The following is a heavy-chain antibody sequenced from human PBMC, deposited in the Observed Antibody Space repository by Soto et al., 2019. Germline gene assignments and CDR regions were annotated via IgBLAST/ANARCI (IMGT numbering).Heavy chain of an antibody. CDR1: GFTFSSYW. J-gene: IGHJ4*02. Sequence: HPGGSLRLSCAASGFTFSSYWMSWVRQAPGKGLEWVANIRQDGSEKYYVDSVKGRFTISRDNAKNSLYLQMNSLRAEDTAVYYCARGVGGPLVAAAGWFDYWGQGTLVTVSS. D-gene: IGHD6-13*01. V-gene: IGHV3-7*03. CDR3: ARGVGGPLVAAAGWFDY. CDR2: IRQDGSEK.